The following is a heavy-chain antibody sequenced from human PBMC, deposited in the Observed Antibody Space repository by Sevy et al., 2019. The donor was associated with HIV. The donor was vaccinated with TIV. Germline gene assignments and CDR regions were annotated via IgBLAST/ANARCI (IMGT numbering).Heavy chain of an antibody. J-gene: IGHJ6*03. CDR3: AKDLGIAAAGTSPYYYYYYMDV. D-gene: IGHD6-13*01. CDR1: GFTFSSYA. Sequence: GVSLRLSCAASGFTFSSYAMNWVRQAPGKGLEWVSAISGTGGNTYYADSVKGQFTISRDNSKNTVYLQMNSLRVEDTAVYYCAKDLGIAAAGTSPYYYYYYMDVWGKGTTVTVSS. V-gene: IGHV3-23*01. CDR2: ISGTGGNT.